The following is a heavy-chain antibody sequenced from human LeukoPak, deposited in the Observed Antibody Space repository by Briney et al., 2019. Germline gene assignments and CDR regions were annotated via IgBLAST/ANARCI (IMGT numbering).Heavy chain of an antibody. CDR3: GSGSYSTD. Sequence: GGSLRLSCAASGFTFGDYAMGWVRQAPGKGPQWVGFIRSKTYGGTTEYAASVKGRFTISRDDSKSIAYLQMNSLKTEDTAVYYCGSGSYSTDWGQGTLVTVSS. V-gene: IGHV3-49*04. D-gene: IGHD3-10*01. CDR1: GFTFGDYA. J-gene: IGHJ4*02. CDR2: IRSKTYGGTT.